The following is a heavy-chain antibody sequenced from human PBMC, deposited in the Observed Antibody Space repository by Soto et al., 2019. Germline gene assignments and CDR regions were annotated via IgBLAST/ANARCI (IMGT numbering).Heavy chain of an antibody. CDR3: AAGVTTFDY. CDR1: GTSLSGLP. J-gene: IGHJ4*02. V-gene: IGHV1-24*01. Sequence: AAVKVSCKVSGTSLSGLPMHWVRQAPGKGLEWMGSLDYEEGERSFAHRFQGRLTVTEDTSTDTAYMELSSLMSEDTAVYYCAAGVTTFDYWGQGTLVTVSS. D-gene: IGHD4-17*01. CDR2: LDYEEGER.